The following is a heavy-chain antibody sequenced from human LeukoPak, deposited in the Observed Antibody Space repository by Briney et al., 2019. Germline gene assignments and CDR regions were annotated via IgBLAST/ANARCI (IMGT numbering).Heavy chain of an antibody. D-gene: IGHD3-9*01. Sequence: GGSLRLSFPASGFTFSTYWMHWVRQAPGKGLVWVARVSPEGSRTTYADSVKGRFTISRDNDRNTLYLQMNSLRVEDTAVYYCARDLDWLLFDYWGQGTLATVSS. J-gene: IGHJ4*02. CDR1: GFTFSTYW. CDR3: ARDLDWLLFDY. V-gene: IGHV3-74*03. CDR2: VSPEGSRT.